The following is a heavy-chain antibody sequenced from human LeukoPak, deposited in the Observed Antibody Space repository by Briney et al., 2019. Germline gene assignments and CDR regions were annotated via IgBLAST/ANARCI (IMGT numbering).Heavy chain of an antibody. D-gene: IGHD1-26*01. CDR3: AKDLWWELPTLYYYYGMDV. V-gene: IGHV3-43*02. CDR2: ISGDGGST. J-gene: IGHJ6*02. Sequence: GGSLRLSCAASGFTFDDYAMHWVRQAPGKGLEWVSLISGDGGSTYYADSVKGRFTISRDNSKNSLYLQMNSLRTEDTALYYCAKDLWWELPTLYYYYGMDVWGQGTTVTVS. CDR1: GFTFDDYA.